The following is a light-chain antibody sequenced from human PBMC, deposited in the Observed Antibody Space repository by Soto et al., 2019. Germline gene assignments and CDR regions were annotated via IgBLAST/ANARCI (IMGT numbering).Light chain of an antibody. V-gene: IGKV1-5*01. CDR1: QTINNW. CDR2: DDS. J-gene: IGKJ1*01. Sequence: DIQMTQSPSTLSASIGDTVTITCRASQTINNWLAWYQQKPGKSPKLLIYDDSSLESGVPSRFSGSGSGTQFTLTITILQPDDSATYYCQQYNTYLTFGQGTKVEIK. CDR3: QQYNTYLT.